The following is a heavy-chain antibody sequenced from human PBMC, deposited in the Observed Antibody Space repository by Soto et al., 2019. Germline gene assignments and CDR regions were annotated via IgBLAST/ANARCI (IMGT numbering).Heavy chain of an antibody. CDR2: ISHHRSNK. CDR1: GFPFSSYA. J-gene: IGHJ6*02. Sequence: PGGSLRLSCAASGFPFSSYAMHWVRQAPGKGLEWVAVISHHRSNKYYAASVKRPFTTSREISKNTRYLQMNSLRPEDTAVYYCARRGGMDVLGQGATVTVSS. V-gene: IGHV3-30-3*01. CDR3: ARRGGMDV. D-gene: IGHD3-16*01.